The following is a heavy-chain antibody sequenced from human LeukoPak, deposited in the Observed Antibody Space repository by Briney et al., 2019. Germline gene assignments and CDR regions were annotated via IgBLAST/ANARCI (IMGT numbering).Heavy chain of an antibody. Sequence: GGPATLSCAPWGLTYNYYWMNGVRQAPAEGGEGVAVIWSYASNRFYGPSVKGRFTISRDNSQNTVFLQMNSLRAEDTAIYYCAREAQRGFDYSNSLEYWGHGTLVTVSS. D-gene: IGHD4-11*01. CDR1: GLTYNYYW. CDR2: IWSYASNR. V-gene: IGHV3-33*08. J-gene: IGHJ4*01. CDR3: AREAQRGFDYSNSLEY.